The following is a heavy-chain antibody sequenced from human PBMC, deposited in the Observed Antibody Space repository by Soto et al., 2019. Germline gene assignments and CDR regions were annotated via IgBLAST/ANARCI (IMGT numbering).Heavy chain of an antibody. Sequence: GGSLRLSCAASGFTFSSYGMHWVRQAPGKGLEWVAVISYDGSNKYYADSVKGRFTISRDNSKNTLYLQMNSLRAEDTAAYYCAKDLLGPGRAYGMDVWGQGTTVTVSS. J-gene: IGHJ6*02. CDR3: AKDLLGPGRAYGMDV. D-gene: IGHD7-27*01. CDR2: ISYDGSNK. CDR1: GFTFSSYG. V-gene: IGHV3-30*18.